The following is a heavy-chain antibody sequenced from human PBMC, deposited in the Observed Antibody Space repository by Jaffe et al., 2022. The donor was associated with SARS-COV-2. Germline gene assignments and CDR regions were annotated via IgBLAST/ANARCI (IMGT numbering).Heavy chain of an antibody. CDR3: AKDSTDILTGYYFPVH. J-gene: IGHJ4*02. V-gene: IGHV3-30*18. Sequence: QVQLVESGGGVVQPGRSLRLSCAASGFTFSSYGMHWVRQAPGKGLEWVAVISYDGSNKYYADSVKGRFTISRDNSKNTLYLQMNSLRAEDTAVYYCAKDSTDILTGYYFPVHWGQGTLVTVSS. CDR1: GFTFSSYG. CDR2: ISYDGSNK. D-gene: IGHD3-9*01.